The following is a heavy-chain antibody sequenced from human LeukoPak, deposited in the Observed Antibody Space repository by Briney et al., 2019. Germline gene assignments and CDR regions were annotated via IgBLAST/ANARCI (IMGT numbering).Heavy chain of an antibody. J-gene: IGHJ6*02. V-gene: IGHV5-51*01. CDR1: GYSFTSYW. CDR2: IYPGESAT. D-gene: IGHD6-19*01. Sequence: GESLKIACKGSGYSFTSYWIGWVRKMHGKGLEGMGIIYPGESATTYSPSFQDQVTISAHKSISTAYLQWSSLKASDTAMNYCGGHLGSAVAGLVEYGMDVWGQGTTVTVSS. CDR3: GGHLGSAVAGLVEYGMDV.